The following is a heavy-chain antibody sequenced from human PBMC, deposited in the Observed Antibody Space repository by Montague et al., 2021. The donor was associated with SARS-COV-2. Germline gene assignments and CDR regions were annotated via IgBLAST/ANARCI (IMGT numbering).Heavy chain of an antibody. Sequence: PALGKPTKTLTLTCTFSGFSLSTSGMCVSWIRQPPGKALEWLARIDWDDDKYYSTSLKTRLTISKDTSKNQVVLTMTNMDPVDTATYYCARIQATVNAFDIWGQGTMVTVSS. V-gene: IGHV2-70*11. CDR3: ARIQATVNAFDI. D-gene: IGHD4-17*01. CDR1: GFSLSTSGMC. CDR2: IDWDDDK. J-gene: IGHJ3*02.